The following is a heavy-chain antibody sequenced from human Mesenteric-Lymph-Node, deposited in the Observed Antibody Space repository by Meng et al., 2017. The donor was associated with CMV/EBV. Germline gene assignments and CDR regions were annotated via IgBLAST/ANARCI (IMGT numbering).Heavy chain of an antibody. Sequence: SSSGVGMGWIRQAPGQALDWLAVIFWNDSKRYNPSLQSRLTITKKNAKDHIVHTMTNVDTVDTATYYCARIVAFCSTDSCRFTWFDPWGQGTLVTVSS. CDR1: SSSGVG. CDR2: IFWNDSK. CDR3: ARIVAFCSTDSCRFTWFDP. D-gene: IGHD2-2*01. J-gene: IGHJ5*02. V-gene: IGHV2-5*01.